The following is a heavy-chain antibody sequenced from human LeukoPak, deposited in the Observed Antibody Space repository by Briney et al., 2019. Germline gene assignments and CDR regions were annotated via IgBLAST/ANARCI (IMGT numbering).Heavy chain of an antibody. CDR1: GGSINSSDW. CDR2: IHHSGST. D-gene: IGHD2-2*01. CDR3: ARGRTYATRFDY. J-gene: IGHJ4*02. Sequence: SGTLSLTCAVSGGSINSSDWWTWVRQSPGKGLEWIGEIHHSGSTNYSPSLKSRITISVDTSKSQFSLRVNSVTAADTAVYYCARGRTYATRFDYWGRGTLVTVSS. V-gene: IGHV4-4*02.